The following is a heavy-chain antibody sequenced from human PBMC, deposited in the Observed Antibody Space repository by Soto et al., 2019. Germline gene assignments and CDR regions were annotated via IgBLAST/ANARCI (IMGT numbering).Heavy chain of an antibody. V-gene: IGHV5-51*01. CDR1: CYTFTNYR. CDR3: LRRFCRGTTCRFNWFDP. CDR2: VNPDGSTS. J-gene: IGHJ5*02. D-gene: IGHD3-3*01. Sequence: XESLQVYRECACYTFTNYRIAWVLQMPGRGLELMGIVNPDGSTSTYSQSFQGQVIISAETFVRSAYVQWSILKDSDTATYYCLRRFCRGTTCRFNWFDPWGQGTLVTVSS.